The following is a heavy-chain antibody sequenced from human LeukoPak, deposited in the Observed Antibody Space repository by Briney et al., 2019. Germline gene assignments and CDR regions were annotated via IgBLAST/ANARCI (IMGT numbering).Heavy chain of an antibody. V-gene: IGHV3-30*18. Sequence: PGRSLRLSCAASGFTFSSYGMHWDRQAPGKGLEWVAVISYDGSNKYYADSVKGRFTISRDNSKNTLYVQMNSLRAEDTAVYYCAKPKVGYYDPYGMDVWGQGTTVTVSS. CDR2: ISYDGSNK. CDR1: GFTFSSYG. J-gene: IGHJ6*02. D-gene: IGHD3-3*01. CDR3: AKPKVGYYDPYGMDV.